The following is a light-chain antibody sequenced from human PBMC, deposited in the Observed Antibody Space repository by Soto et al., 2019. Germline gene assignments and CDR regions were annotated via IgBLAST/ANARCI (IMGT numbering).Light chain of an antibody. V-gene: IGLV2-14*01. CDR2: DVS. J-gene: IGLJ2*01. Sequence: QSALTQPASGSGSPGQSINISCTGTSRDVGGYNYVSWYQQHPGKAPKLMIYDVSNRHSGVSNRFSGSKSGNTASLTISGLQDEDEADYYCSSYTSSSTLVFGGGTKLTVL. CDR3: SSYTSSSTLV. CDR1: SRDVGGYNY.